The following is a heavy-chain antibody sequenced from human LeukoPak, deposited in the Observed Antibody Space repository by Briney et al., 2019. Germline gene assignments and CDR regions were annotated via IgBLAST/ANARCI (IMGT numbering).Heavy chain of an antibody. CDR1: GGSISSGGYY. CDR2: IYYSGGA. CDR3: ARAVGAIQPDY. Sequence: PSETLSLTCTVSGGSISSGGYYWSWIRQHPGKGLEWIGYIYYSGGAYYNPSLKSRVTISVDTSKNQFSLKLSSVTAADTAVYYCARAVGAIQPDYWGQGTLVTVSS. V-gene: IGHV4-31*03. J-gene: IGHJ4*02. D-gene: IGHD1-26*01.